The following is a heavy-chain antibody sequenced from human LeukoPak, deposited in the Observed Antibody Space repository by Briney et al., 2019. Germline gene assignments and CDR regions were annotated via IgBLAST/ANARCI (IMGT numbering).Heavy chain of an antibody. Sequence: GGSLRLSCTASGFTFGDYAMSWVRQAPGKGLEWVGFIRSKAYGGTTEYAASVKGRFTISRDDSKSIAYLQMNSLKTEDTAVYYCTRERDYYGSGSAALKYYYYYYMDVWGKGTTVTISS. CDR1: GFTFGDYA. CDR3: TRERDYYGSGSAALKYYYYYYMDV. CDR2: IRSKAYGGTT. V-gene: IGHV3-49*04. D-gene: IGHD3-10*01. J-gene: IGHJ6*03.